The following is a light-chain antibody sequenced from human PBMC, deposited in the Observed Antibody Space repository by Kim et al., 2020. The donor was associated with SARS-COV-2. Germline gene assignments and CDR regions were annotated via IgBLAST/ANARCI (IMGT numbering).Light chain of an antibody. CDR1: QDISTY. CDR2: DES. V-gene: IGKV1-33*01. J-gene: IGKJ2*01. CDR3: QQYDDLPYT. Sequence: SASLGDRVTITCQASQDISTYLSWYQQKPGRAPKLLIYDESNLETGVPSRFRGRGSGTDFTFTISGLQPEDIGTYYCQQYDDLPYTFGQGTKLEIK.